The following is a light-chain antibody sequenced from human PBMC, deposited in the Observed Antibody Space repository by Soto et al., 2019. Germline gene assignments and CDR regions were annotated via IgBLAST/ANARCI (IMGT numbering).Light chain of an antibody. CDR1: SSKNGSNT. CDR3: AAWDDSLNGLNYV. CDR2: SNN. Sequence: QSVLTQPPSASGTPGQRVTISCSGSSSKNGSNTVNWYQQLPGTAPKLLIYSNNQRPSGVPDRFSGSKSGTSASLAISGLQSEDEADYYCAAWDDSLNGLNYVFGTG. V-gene: IGLV1-44*01. J-gene: IGLJ1*01.